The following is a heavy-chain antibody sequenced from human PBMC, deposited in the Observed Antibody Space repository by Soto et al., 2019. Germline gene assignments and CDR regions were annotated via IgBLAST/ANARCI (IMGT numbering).Heavy chain of an antibody. V-gene: IGHV3-66*01. CDR1: GFTVSSKY. Sequence: GGSLRLSCAASGFTVSSKYMSWVRQAPGKGLEWVSLIQSGGPTYYADSVKGRFTISRDTSENTLHLQMDSLRAEDTAVYYCAKDVDQYSSSDYWGQGTLVTVSS. D-gene: IGHD6-6*01. CDR3: AKDVDQYSSSDY. CDR2: IQSGGPT. J-gene: IGHJ4*02.